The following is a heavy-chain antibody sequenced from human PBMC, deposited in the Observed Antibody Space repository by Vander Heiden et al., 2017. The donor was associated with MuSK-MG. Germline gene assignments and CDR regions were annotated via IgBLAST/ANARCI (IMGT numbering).Heavy chain of an antibody. CDR1: GFSLSTRGVG. CDR2: IYWDDDK. V-gene: IGHV2-5*02. CDR3: AHIPRQLEQRRYYFDY. Sequence: QITLKESGPTLVKPTQTLTLTCTFSGFSLSTRGVGVGWIRQPPGKALEWLALIYWDDDKRYSPSLKSRLTITKDTSKNQVVLTMTNMDPVDTATYYCAHIPRQLEQRRYYFDYWGQGTLVTVSS. D-gene: IGHD1-1*01. J-gene: IGHJ4*02.